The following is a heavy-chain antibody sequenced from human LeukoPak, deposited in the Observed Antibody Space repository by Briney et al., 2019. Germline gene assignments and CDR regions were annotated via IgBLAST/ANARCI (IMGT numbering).Heavy chain of an antibody. D-gene: IGHD3-10*01. CDR2: IYYSGST. V-gene: IGHV4-39*01. Sequence: PSETLSLTCTVSGGSISSSSYYWGWIRQPPGKGLEWIGGIYYSGSTYYNPSLKSRVTISVDTSKNQFSLKLSSVTAADTAVYYCARRLGYYYGSGSPTKTDYWGQGTLVTVSS. CDR1: GGSISSSSYY. J-gene: IGHJ4*02. CDR3: ARRLGYYYGSGSPTKTDY.